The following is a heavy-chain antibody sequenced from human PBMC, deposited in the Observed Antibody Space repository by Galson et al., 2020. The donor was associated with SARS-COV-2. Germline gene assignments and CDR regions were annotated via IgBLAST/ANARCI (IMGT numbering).Heavy chain of an antibody. CDR1: GFTFSDYY. CDR2: ISSSGSTI. CDR3: ARDIVVVPAADPSGSYYYYGMDV. Sequence: KIGESLKISCAASGFTFSDYYMSWIRQAPGKGLEWVLYISSSGSTIYYADSVKGRFTISRDNAKNSLYLQMNSLRAEDTAVYYCARDIVVVPAADPSGSYYYYGMDVWGQGTTVTVSS. V-gene: IGHV3-11*01. J-gene: IGHJ6*02. D-gene: IGHD2-2*01.